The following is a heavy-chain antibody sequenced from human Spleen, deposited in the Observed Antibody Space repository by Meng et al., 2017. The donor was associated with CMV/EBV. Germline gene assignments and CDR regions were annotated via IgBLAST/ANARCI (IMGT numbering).Heavy chain of an antibody. CDR1: GYTFTRYS. D-gene: IGHD3-16*01. CDR3: GRFRASFTANDYSGHFYYGMDV. Sequence: ASVKVSCKASGYTFTRYSISWVRQAPGRGLEWVGWISTSTGNTSYAHKVQGRVSMTTDTSTNTASMELRSLTSDDTAVYYCGRFRASFTANDYSGHFYYGMDVWGQGTTVTVSS. CDR2: ISTSTGNT. V-gene: IGHV1-18*01. J-gene: IGHJ6*02.